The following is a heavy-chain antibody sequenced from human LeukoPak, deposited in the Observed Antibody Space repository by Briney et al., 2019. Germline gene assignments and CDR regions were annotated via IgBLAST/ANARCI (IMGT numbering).Heavy chain of an antibody. CDR1: GFTFSTYS. V-gene: IGHV3-21*05. CDR3: ARGITAASGVFDY. CDR2: IGSSSGYI. Sequence: GGSLRLSCAASGFTFSTYSMSWVRQAPGKGLEWVSYIGSSSGYIYYADSMKGRFTISRDNAKNSLYLQMNSLRAEDTAVYYCARGITAASGVFDYWGQGTLVTVSS. J-gene: IGHJ4*02. D-gene: IGHD6-13*01.